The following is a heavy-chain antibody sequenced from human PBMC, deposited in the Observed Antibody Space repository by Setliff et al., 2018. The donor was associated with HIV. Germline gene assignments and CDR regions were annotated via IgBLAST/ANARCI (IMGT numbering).Heavy chain of an antibody. CDR3: GRTVGQQFFDY. D-gene: IGHD6-13*01. J-gene: IGHJ4*02. CDR1: GGTFSSYA. CDR2: IIPILGIA. V-gene: IGHV1-69*10. Sequence: ASVKVSCKASGGTFSSYAINWVRQAPGQGLEWMGGIIPILGIANYAQKFQGRVTITADKSTSTAYMELSSLRSEDTAVYFCGRTVGQQFFDYWGQGTLVTVSS.